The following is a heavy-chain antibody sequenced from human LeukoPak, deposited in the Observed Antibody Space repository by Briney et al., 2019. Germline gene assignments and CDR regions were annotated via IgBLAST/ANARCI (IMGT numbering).Heavy chain of an antibody. CDR2: ISPYNGNT. D-gene: IGHD1-26*01. CDR3: ARGRLSAGWEIRPKFDY. Sequence: GAPVKVSCKASGYSFTRYGISWVRQAPGQALEWMGWISPYNGNTKYAQKLQGRVTMTTDTSTSTAYMELRRLRSDDTAVYNCARGRLSAGWEIRPKFDYWGQGTLVTVSS. CDR1: GYSFTRYG. J-gene: IGHJ4*02. V-gene: IGHV1-18*01.